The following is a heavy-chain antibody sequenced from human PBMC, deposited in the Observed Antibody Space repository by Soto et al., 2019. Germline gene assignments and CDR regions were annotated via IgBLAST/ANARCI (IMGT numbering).Heavy chain of an antibody. V-gene: IGHV3-30*03. CDR1: GFTFSSYG. CDR3: AAWFGAFDY. CDR2: ISYDGSNK. D-gene: IGHD3-10*01. J-gene: IGHJ4*02. Sequence: QVQLVESGGGVVQPGRSLRLSCAASGFTFSSYGMHWVRQAPGKGLEWVAVISYDGSNKYYADSVKGRFTISRDNSKNTMYLQMNSLRAEDTALDSCAAWFGAFDYWGQGTLVTVSS.